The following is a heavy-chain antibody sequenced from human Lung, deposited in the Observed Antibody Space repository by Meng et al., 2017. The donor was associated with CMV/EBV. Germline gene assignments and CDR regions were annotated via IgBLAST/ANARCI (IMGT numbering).Heavy chain of an antibody. D-gene: IGHD1-1*01. CDR2: TYSDGTT. Sequence: TCSVSRGPMSSGGYCWSWIRQHTEKGLEWIGYTYSDGTTNYNPSLRSRISISVDTSKKQFYLKLDSVTAADTAVYYCARQAPDNDFDTWGQGALVTVSS. CDR1: RGPMSSGGYC. J-gene: IGHJ5*02. V-gene: IGHV4-31*03. CDR3: ARQAPDNDFDT.